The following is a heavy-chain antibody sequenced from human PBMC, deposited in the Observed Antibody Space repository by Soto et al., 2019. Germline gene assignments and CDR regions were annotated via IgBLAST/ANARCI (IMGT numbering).Heavy chain of an antibody. D-gene: IGHD6-13*01. J-gene: IGHJ4*02. V-gene: IGHV3-33*01. Sequence: QVQLVESGGGVVQPGRSLRLSCAASGFSLSSYGMHWVRQAPGKGLEWVAVIGFDGNNDYYADSVKGRFTVSRDNSRNTLFLQMNSLRVEDTAVYYWAGEIGYSSTWPSYWGQGTLVTVSS. CDR2: IGFDGNND. CDR1: GFSLSSYG. CDR3: AGEIGYSSTWPSY.